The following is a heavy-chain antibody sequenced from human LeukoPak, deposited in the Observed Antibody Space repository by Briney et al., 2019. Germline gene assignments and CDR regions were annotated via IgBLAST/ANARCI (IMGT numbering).Heavy chain of an antibody. J-gene: IGHJ4*02. CDR2: ARSKAYGETT. Sequence: GGSLRLSCTASGFTFGDYVMSWFRQAPGKGLEWVGFARSKAYGETTEYAASVKGRFIISRDDSKSIAYLQMYSLKTEDTAIYYCTRGSDTIFGVSRDGFDYWGQGTLVTVSS. CDR3: TRGSDTIFGVSRDGFDY. CDR1: GFTFGDYV. V-gene: IGHV3-49*03. D-gene: IGHD3-3*01.